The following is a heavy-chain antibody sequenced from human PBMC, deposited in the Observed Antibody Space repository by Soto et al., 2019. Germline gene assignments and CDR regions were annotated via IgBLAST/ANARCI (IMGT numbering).Heavy chain of an antibody. V-gene: IGHV5-10-1*01. D-gene: IGHD6-19*01. J-gene: IGHJ6*02. CDR1: GYSFTSYW. CDR3: ARQGIAVAGQYYYYGMDV. Sequence: GESLKISCKGSGYSFTSYWISWVRQMPGKGLEWMGRIDPSDSYTNYSPSFQGHVTISADKSISTAYLQWSSLKALDTAMYYCARQGIAVAGQYYYYGMDVWGQGTTVTVSS. CDR2: IDPSDSYT.